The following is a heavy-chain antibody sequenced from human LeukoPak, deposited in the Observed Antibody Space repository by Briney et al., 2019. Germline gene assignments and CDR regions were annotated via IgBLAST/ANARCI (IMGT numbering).Heavy chain of an antibody. V-gene: IGHV3-30-3*01. Sequence: GRSLRLSCAASGFTFSNYAMHWVRQAPGKGLEWVAVISYDGSNKYYADSVKGRFTISRDNSKNTLYLQMNSLRAEDTAVYYCAKDHGAYWGQGTLVTVSS. J-gene: IGHJ4*02. D-gene: IGHD4-17*01. CDR1: GFTFSNYA. CDR3: AKDHGAY. CDR2: ISYDGSNK.